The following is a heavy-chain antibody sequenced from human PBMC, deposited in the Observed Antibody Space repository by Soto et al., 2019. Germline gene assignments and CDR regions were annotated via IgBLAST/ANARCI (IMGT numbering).Heavy chain of an antibody. D-gene: IGHD3-22*01. CDR3: ARGRRGYIDAFDI. Sequence: GGSLRLYCAASGFTFSSYRMNGVRQAPGKGLEWVSSISSSSSYIYYADSVKGRFTISRDNAKNSLYLQMNSLRAEDTAVYYCARGRRGYIDAFDIWGQGTMVTVSS. J-gene: IGHJ3*02. V-gene: IGHV3-21*01. CDR2: ISSSSSYI. CDR1: GFTFSSYR.